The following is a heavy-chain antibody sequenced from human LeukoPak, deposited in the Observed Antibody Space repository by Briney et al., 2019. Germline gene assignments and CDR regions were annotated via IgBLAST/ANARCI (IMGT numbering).Heavy chain of an antibody. CDR2: IIPIFGTA. CDR3: ARDGHRRDGYNLIGY. V-gene: IGHV1-69*05. CDR1: GYTFTSYD. Sequence: SVKVSCKASGYTFTSYDINWVRQATGQGLEWMGRIIPIFGTANYAQKFQGRVTITTDESTSTAYMELSSLRSEDTAVYYCARDGHRRDGYNLIGYWGQGTLVTVSS. D-gene: IGHD5-24*01. J-gene: IGHJ4*02.